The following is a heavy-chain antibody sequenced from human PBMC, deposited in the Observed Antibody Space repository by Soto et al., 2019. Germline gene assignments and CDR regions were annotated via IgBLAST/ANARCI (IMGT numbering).Heavy chain of an antibody. V-gene: IGHV3-21*01. CDR1: GFAFSTYS. CDR3: ARGGPGYNWDTYNWFDS. J-gene: IGHJ5*01. CDR2: ISSTSAYI. Sequence: GGSLRLSCEASGFAFSTYSLNWVRQAPGKGLDWVSSISSTSAYIHYADSVKGRFTISRDNAKNSLYLQMNSLRAEDTAVYYCARGGPGYNWDTYNWFDSWGQGTLVTVSS. D-gene: IGHD1-1*01.